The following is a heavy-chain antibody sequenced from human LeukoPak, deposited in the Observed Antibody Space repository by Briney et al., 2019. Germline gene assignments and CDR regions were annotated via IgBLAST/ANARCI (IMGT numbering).Heavy chain of an antibody. V-gene: IGHV1-3*01. CDR3: AREVRQIGEQLESLPVDY. J-gene: IGHJ4*02. Sequence: ASVKVSCKASGYTFTSYAMHWVRQAPGQRLEWMGWINAGNGNTKYSQKFQGRVTITRDTSASTAYMELSSLRSEDTAVYYCAREVRQIGEQLESLPVDYWGQGTLVTVSS. CDR1: GYTFTSYA. D-gene: IGHD6-6*01. CDR2: INAGNGNT.